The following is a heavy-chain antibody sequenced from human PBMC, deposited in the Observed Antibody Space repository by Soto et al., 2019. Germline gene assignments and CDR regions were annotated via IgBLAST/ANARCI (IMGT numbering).Heavy chain of an antibody. J-gene: IGHJ4*02. CDR3: AKSDNEIVVVTPFDY. V-gene: IGHV3-30*18. CDR1: GFTFSSYG. D-gene: IGHD3-22*01. Sequence: GGSLRLSCAASGFTFSSYGMHWVRQAPGKGLEWVAVISYDGSNKYYADSVKGRFTISRDNSKNTLYLQMNSLRAEDTAVYYCAKSDNEIVVVTPFDYWGQGTLVTVSS. CDR2: ISYDGSNK.